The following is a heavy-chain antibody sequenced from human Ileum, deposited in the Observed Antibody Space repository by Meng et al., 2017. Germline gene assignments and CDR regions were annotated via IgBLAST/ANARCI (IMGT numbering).Heavy chain of an antibody. CDR1: GFTFSSYA. Sequence: GESLKISCAASGFTFSSYAMSWVRQAPGKGLEWVSAISDSGGTTYYADSVKGRFTISRDNSRNTLYLQMNSLRAEDTAVYYCATSTYSTSWYYFDYWGQGTLVTVYS. CDR3: ATSTYSTSWYYFDY. D-gene: IGHD2-2*01. J-gene: IGHJ4*02. V-gene: IGHV3-23*01. CDR2: ISDSGGTT.